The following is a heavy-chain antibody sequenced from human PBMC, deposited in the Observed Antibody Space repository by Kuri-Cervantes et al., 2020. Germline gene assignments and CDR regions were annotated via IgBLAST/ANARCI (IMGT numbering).Heavy chain of an antibody. J-gene: IGHJ4*02. CDR2: ISYDGSNK. CDR1: GFTFSSYG. Sequence: GGSLRLSCAASGFTFSSYGMHWVRQAPGKGLEWVAVISYDGSNKYYADSVKGRFTISRDNSKNTLYLQMNSLRAEDTAVYYCAREGLRYYHDQMPFDYWGQGTLVTVSS. D-gene: IGHD3-22*01. CDR3: AREGLRYYHDQMPFDY. V-gene: IGHV3-30*03.